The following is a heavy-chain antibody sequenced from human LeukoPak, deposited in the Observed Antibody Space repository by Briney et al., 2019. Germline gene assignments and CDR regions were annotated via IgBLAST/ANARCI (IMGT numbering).Heavy chain of an antibody. D-gene: IGHD1-26*01. CDR1: GGSISSGDYY. CDR3: ARQETAKWGGFDY. Sequence: PSETLSLTCTVSGGSISSGDYYWSWIRQPPGKGLEWIGYIYYSGSTYYNPSLKSRVTISVDTSKNQFSLKLSSVTAADTAVYYCARQETAKWGGFDYWGQGTLVTVSS. V-gene: IGHV4-30-4*01. J-gene: IGHJ4*02. CDR2: IYYSGST.